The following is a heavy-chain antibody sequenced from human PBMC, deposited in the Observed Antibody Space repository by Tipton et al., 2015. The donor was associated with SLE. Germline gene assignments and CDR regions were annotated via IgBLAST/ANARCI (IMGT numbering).Heavy chain of an antibody. Sequence: TLSLTCTVSGVSISDHYWTWVRQPPGKGLEWIGYIYYSGSTNYNPSLKSRVTISVDTSKNQFSLKLSSVTAADTAVYYCARVTYDYYGSGSPRLYWFDPWGQGTLVTVSS. J-gene: IGHJ5*02. D-gene: IGHD3-10*01. CDR1: GVSISDHY. V-gene: IGHV4-59*11. CDR2: IYYSGST. CDR3: ARVTYDYYGSGSPRLYWFDP.